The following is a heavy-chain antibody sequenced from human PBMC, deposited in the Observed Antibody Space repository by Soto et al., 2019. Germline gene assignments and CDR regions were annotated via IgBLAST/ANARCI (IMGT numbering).Heavy chain of an antibody. CDR1: GVSVSSSSYY. J-gene: IGHJ4*02. CDR2: IYYTGRT. CDR3: AGRRAGDYYFDY. Sequence: NPSETLSLTCTVSGVSVSSSSYYWGWIRQPPGKGLEWIGTIYYTGRTSYSPSLKSRVTISVDTSKTQFSLNLKSVTAADTAVYYCAGRRAGDYYFDYWGQGTLVTVSS. D-gene: IGHD1-26*01. V-gene: IGHV4-39*01.